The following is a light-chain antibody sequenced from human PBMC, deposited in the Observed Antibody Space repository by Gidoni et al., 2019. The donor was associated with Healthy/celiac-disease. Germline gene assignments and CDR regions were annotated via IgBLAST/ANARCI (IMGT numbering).Light chain of an antibody. CDR1: QSVSSY. CDR3: QQRSNWRST. J-gene: IGKJ4*01. CDR2: DAS. V-gene: IGKV3-11*01. Sequence: EIVLTQSPATLSLSPGERATLSCRASQSVSSYLAWYQQKPGQAPRLLIYDASNRATGSPARFSGSGSGTDFTLTISSLEPEDFAVYYCQQRSNWRSTFGGGTKVEIK.